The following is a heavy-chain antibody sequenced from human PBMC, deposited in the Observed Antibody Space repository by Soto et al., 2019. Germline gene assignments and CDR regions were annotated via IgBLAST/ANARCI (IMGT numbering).Heavy chain of an antibody. Sequence: GGSVRLSXAASGFTFSMYGMQWVRQAPGKGLEWVAYIPNDGSTEYYIDSVKGRFTISRDNSKNTLYLQMNSLTGEDTAVYYCARDRSGVLGFDPWGQGSLVTVSS. J-gene: IGHJ5*02. CDR1: GFTFSMYG. V-gene: IGHV3-30*02. CDR3: ARDRSGVLGFDP. CDR2: IPNDGSTE. D-gene: IGHD2-8*01.